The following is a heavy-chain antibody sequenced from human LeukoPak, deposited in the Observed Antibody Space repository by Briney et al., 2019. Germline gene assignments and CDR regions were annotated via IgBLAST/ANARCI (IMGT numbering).Heavy chain of an antibody. J-gene: IGHJ3*02. CDR2: INPNSGGT. CDR1: GYTFTGYY. Sequence: AASVKVSCKASGYTFTGYYMHWVRQAPGQGLEWMGWINPNSGGTNYAQKFQGRVTMTRDTSISTAYMELSRLRSDDTAVYYCARDGSGYYGSGSIQRHDAFDIWGQGTMVTVSS. V-gene: IGHV1-2*02. CDR3: ARDGSGYYGSGSIQRHDAFDI. D-gene: IGHD3-10*01.